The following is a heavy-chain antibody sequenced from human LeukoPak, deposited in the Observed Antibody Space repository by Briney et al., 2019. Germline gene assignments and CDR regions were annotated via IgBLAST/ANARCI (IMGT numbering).Heavy chain of an antibody. CDR3: ARRGLDIVVVPAAIGGYEDGIPFDY. J-gene: IGHJ4*02. V-gene: IGHV4-34*01. D-gene: IGHD2-2*01. CDR2: INHSGST. Sequence: PSETLSLTCAVYGGSFSGYYWSWIRQPPGKGLEWIGEINHSGSTNYNPSLKSRVTISVDTSKNQFSLKLSSVTAADTAVYYCARRGLDIVVVPAAIGGYEDGIPFDYWGQGTLVTVSS. CDR1: GGSFSGYY.